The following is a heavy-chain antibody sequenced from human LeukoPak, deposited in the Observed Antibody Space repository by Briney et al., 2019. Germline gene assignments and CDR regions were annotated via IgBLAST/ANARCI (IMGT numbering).Heavy chain of an antibody. CDR2: I. D-gene: IGHD1-26*01. J-gene: IGHJ6*02. V-gene: IGHV3-23*01. CDR3: AKDKGWGYSSYDYYGMDV. CDR1: GSTFSSYA. Sequence: GSLRLSCAASGSTFSSYAMSWVRQAPGKGLEWVSGIDSVKGRFTISRDISKNTLYVQMNSLRAEDAAVYYCAKDKGWGYSSYDYYGMDVWGQGTTVTVSS.